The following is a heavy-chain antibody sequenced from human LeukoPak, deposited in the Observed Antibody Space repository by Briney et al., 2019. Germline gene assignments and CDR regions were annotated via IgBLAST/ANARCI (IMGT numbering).Heavy chain of an antibody. J-gene: IGHJ3*02. Sequence: GGSLRLSCAASGFTFSSYSMNWVRQAPGKGREWVSSISSSSSYIYYADSVKGRFTISRDNAKNSLYLQMNSLRADATAVYYCASPTQIAAAGTGAFDIWGQGTVVTVSS. CDR3: ASPTQIAAAGTGAFDI. CDR1: GFTFSSYS. V-gene: IGHV3-21*01. D-gene: IGHD6-13*01. CDR2: ISSSSSYI.